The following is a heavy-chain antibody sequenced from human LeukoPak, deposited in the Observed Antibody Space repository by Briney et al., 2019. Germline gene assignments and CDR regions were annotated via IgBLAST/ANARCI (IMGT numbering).Heavy chain of an antibody. V-gene: IGHV1-69*13. CDR3: ARDQGVAATLYYYYYGMDV. CDR2: IIPIFGTA. J-gene: IGHJ6*02. CDR1: GGTFSSYA. Sequence: SVKVSCTASGGTFSSYAISWVRQAPGQGLEWMGGIIPIFGTANYAQKFQGRVTITADESTSTAYMELSSLRSEDTAVYYCARDQGVAATLYYYYYGMDVWGQGTTVTVSS. D-gene: IGHD2-15*01.